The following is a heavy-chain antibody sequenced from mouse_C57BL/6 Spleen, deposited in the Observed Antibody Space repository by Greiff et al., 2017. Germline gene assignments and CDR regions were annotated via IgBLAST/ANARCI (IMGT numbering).Heavy chain of an antibody. Sequence: VQLQQSGAELVKPGASVKLSCTASGFNIKDYYMHWVKQRPEQGLEWIGRIDPEDGETKYATKFQGKATITADTSSNTAYLQLSSLTSEDTAVYYCARSSNSWFAYWGQGTLVTVSA. J-gene: IGHJ3*01. CDR2: IDPEDGET. D-gene: IGHD2-5*01. CDR1: GFNIKDYY. V-gene: IGHV14-2*01. CDR3: ARSSNSWFAY.